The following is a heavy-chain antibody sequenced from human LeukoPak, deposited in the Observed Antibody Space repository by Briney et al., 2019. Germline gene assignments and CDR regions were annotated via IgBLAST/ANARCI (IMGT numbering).Heavy chain of an antibody. J-gene: IGHJ4*02. D-gene: IGHD3-22*01. CDR3: ARDLYRIVVVPHYFDY. Sequence: GGSLRLSCAASGFTFSSYGMSWVRQAPGKGLEWVSAVSGSGGSTYYADSVKGRFTISRDNSKNTLYLQMNSLRAEDTAVYYCARDLYRIVVVPHYFDYWGQGTLVTVSS. CDR2: VSGSGGST. V-gene: IGHV3-23*01. CDR1: GFTFSSYG.